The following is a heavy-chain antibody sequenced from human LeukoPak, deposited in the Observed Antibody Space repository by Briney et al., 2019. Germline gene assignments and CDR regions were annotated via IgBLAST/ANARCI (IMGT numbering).Heavy chain of an antibody. D-gene: IGHD2-2*01. V-gene: IGHV3-23*01. CDR3: AKEKAGYCSSTSCFDGYDY. J-gene: IGHJ4*02. Sequence: GGSLRLSCAASGFTFSSYAMSWVRQALGKGLEWVSAISGSGGSTYYADSVKGRFSISRDNSKNTLYLQLNSLRAEDTAVYYCAKEKAGYCSSTSCFDGYDYWGQGTLVTVSS. CDR1: GFTFSSYA. CDR2: ISGSGGST.